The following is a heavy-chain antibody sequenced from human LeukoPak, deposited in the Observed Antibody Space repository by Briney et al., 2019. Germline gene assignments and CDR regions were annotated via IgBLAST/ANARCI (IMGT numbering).Heavy chain of an antibody. Sequence: GASVKVSCKASGGTFSSYAISWVRQAPGQGLEWMGGIIPIFGTANYAQKFQGRVTITADESTSTAYMELSSLRSEDTAVYYRATQGMDSGYHGEDYWGQGTLVTVSS. V-gene: IGHV1-69*13. CDR1: GGTFSSYA. J-gene: IGHJ4*02. CDR2: IIPIFGTA. D-gene: IGHD5-12*01. CDR3: ATQGMDSGYHGEDY.